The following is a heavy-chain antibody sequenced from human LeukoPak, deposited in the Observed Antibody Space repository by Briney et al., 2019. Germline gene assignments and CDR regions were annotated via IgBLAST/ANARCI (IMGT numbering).Heavy chain of an antibody. CDR1: GFTFSSYG. D-gene: IGHD5-24*01. Sequence: GGTLRLSCAASGFTFSSYGMSWVRQAPGKGLEWVSGISGSGGSTYYADSVKGRFTISRDNSKNTLYLQMTSLRAEDTAVCYCAKVSVADGYNYGSFDYWGQGTLVTVSS. J-gene: IGHJ4*02. CDR2: ISGSGGST. CDR3: AKVSVADGYNYGSFDY. V-gene: IGHV3-23*01.